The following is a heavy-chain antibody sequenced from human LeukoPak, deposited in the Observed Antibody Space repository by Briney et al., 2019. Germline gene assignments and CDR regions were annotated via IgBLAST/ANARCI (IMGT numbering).Heavy chain of an antibody. CDR1: GGSFSGYY. CDR2: INHSGST. V-gene: IGHV4-34*01. D-gene: IGHD3-10*01. Sequence: PSETLSLTCAVYGGSFSGYYWSWIRQPPGKGLEWLGEINHSGSTNYNPSLKSRVTISVDTSKNQFSLKLSSVTAADTAVYYCARVPYGSGSYYRYYYYGMDVWGKGTTVTVSS. J-gene: IGHJ6*04. CDR3: ARVPYGSGSYYRYYYYGMDV.